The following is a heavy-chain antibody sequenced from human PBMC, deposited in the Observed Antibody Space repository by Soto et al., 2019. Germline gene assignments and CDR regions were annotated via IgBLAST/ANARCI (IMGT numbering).Heavy chain of an antibody. CDR1: GGSFSGYY. Sequence: KPSETLSLTCAVYGGSFSGYYWSWIRQPPGKGLEWIGEINHSGSTNYNPSLKSRVTISVDTSKNQFSLKLSSVTAADTAVYYCERVLPWSGYSYYYYYGMDVWGQGTTVTVSS. CDR3: ERVLPWSGYSYYYYYGMDV. D-gene: IGHD3-3*01. CDR2: INHSGST. J-gene: IGHJ6*02. V-gene: IGHV4-34*01.